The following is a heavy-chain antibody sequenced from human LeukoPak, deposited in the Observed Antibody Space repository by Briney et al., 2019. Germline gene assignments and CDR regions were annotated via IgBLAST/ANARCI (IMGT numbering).Heavy chain of an antibody. CDR2: INLNSGGT. CDR3: ARWIQLWSSFDY. V-gene: IGHV1-2*02. J-gene: IGHJ4*02. D-gene: IGHD5-18*01. Sequence: ASVKVSCKASGYTFTDYFMYWVRQAPGQGLEWLGWINLNSGGTNYAQKFQGRVTMTRDTSISTAYMELSRLRSDDTAVYYCARWIQLWSSFDYWGQGTPVTVSS. CDR1: GYTFTDYF.